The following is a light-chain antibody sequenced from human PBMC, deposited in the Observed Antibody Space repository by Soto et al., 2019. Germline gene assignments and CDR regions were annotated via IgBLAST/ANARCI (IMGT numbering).Light chain of an antibody. J-gene: IGKJ2*01. V-gene: IGKV4-1*01. CDR2: WAS. Sequence: DIVLTQSPDSLAVSLGERATINCKSRQSVLYSSNSKNYLAWYQQKPGQPPKLLIYWASTRESGVPDRFSGSGSETDFTLTISILQAEDVAVYFCHQYYLTPYTFGQGTKLEIK. CDR3: HQYYLTPYT. CDR1: QSVLYSSNSKNY.